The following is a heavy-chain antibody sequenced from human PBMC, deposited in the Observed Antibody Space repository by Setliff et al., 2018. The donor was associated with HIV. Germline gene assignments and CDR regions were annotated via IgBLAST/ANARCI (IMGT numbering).Heavy chain of an antibody. V-gene: IGHV4-34*01. D-gene: IGHD5-12*01. Sequence: SETLSLTCAVFGGSFTDIGGSFTDYYWIWIRQPPGKGLEWIGEINHSGSTHYNPSLKSRFTISVDTSKNQFSLKLSPVTAADTAVYYCARQPRWLQFPRYFDYWGQGTLVTVSS. CDR2: INHSGST. CDR3: ARQPRWLQFPRYFDY. CDR1: GGSFTDIGGSFTDYY. J-gene: IGHJ4*02.